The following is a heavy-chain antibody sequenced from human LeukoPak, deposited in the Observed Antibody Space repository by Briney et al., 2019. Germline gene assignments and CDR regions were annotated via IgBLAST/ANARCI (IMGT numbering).Heavy chain of an antibody. D-gene: IGHD3-22*01. V-gene: IGHV4-39*01. CDR3: ASDYYDSSGYYSNWFDP. Sequence: PSETLSLTCTVSGGSISSSSYYWGWIRQPPGKGLEWIGSIYYSGSTYYNPSLKSRVTISVDTSKHQFSLKLSSVTAEDTAVYYCASDYYDSSGYYSNWFDPWGQGTLVTVSS. CDR1: GGSISSSSYY. CDR2: IYYSGST. J-gene: IGHJ5*02.